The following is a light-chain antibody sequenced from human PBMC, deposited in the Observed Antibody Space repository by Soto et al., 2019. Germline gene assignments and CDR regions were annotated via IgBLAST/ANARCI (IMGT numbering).Light chain of an antibody. V-gene: IGKV3-11*01. CDR1: QSVSSY. CDR3: QQYHNWWT. CDR2: DAS. Sequence: EIVLTPSPATLSLSPGERATLSCRASQSVSSYLAWYQHKPGQAPRLLIYDASNRATGIPARFSGSGSGTEFTLTISSLQSEDFAVYYCQQYHNWWTFGQGTKVDIK. J-gene: IGKJ1*01.